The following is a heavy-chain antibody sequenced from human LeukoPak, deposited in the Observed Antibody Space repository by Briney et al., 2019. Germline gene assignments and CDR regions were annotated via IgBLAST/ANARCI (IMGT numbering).Heavy chain of an antibody. CDR2: INHSGST. Sequence: GSPRLSCAASGFDFNKYWMNWVRQAPGKGLEWIGEINHSGSTNYNPSLKSRVTISVDTSKNQFSLKLSSVTAADTAVYYCARADGTDYWGQGTLVTVSS. V-gene: IGHV4-34*01. CDR3: ARADGTDY. CDR1: GFDFNKYW. J-gene: IGHJ4*02.